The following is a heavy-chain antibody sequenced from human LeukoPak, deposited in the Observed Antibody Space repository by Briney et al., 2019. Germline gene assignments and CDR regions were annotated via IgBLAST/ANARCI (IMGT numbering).Heavy chain of an antibody. Sequence: GASVKVSCKASGYTFTSYYMHWVRQAPGQGLEWMGIINPSGGSTSYAQKFQGRVTMTRDMSTSTVYMELSSLRSEDTAVYYCARELVATMDYYYMDVCGKGTTVTVSS. J-gene: IGHJ6*03. CDR1: GYTFTSYY. CDR2: INPSGGST. CDR3: ARELVATMDYYYMDV. D-gene: IGHD5-12*01. V-gene: IGHV1-46*01.